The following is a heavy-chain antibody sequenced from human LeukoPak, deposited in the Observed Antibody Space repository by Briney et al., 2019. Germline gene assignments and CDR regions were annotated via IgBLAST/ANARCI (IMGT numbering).Heavy chain of an antibody. CDR2: IIPMFGIT. J-gene: IGHJ6*03. CDR3: ARENSWIRPYMDV. Sequence: SVKLSCKASGGTFNSFAICLDRQAPGQGHERVGRIIPMFGITNSTQRLQGRIAITTDESTSTAYMELSSLTSEDTAVYYCARENSWIRPYMDVWGKGTTVTVSS. V-gene: IGHV1-69*05. CDR1: GGTFNSFA. D-gene: IGHD5-12*01.